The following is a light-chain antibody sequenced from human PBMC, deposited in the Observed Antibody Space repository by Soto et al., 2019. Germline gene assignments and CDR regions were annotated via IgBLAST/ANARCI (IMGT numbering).Light chain of an antibody. CDR3: QSYNDWPFA. CDR1: VSFFCF. CDR2: GVS. V-gene: IGKV3-15*01. Sequence: DIGLTQSPAILSVSPGDRVTLSCRASVSFFCFLAWYQQIPGQAPRLLMYGVSTRATGIPARFRGGGSATDFTLTISSLQSEDSAFYFCQSYNDWPFASGLGTRLEI. J-gene: IGKJ2*01.